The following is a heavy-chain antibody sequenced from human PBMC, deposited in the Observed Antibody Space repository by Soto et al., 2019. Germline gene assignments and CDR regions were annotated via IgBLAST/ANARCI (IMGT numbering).Heavy chain of an antibody. CDR1: GFIFSSYW. J-gene: IGHJ4*02. V-gene: IGHV3-74*01. Sequence: EVQLVESGGGLVQPGGSQRLSCAASGFIFSSYWMHWVRQAPGKGLVWVSRINRDGSSASYVDSVKGRFTVSRDNAKNTLYLQMNSLRAEDTAVYYCARIGQIAGLGHWGQGALVTVSS. CDR3: ARIGQIAGLGH. CDR2: INRDGSSA. D-gene: IGHD3-22*01.